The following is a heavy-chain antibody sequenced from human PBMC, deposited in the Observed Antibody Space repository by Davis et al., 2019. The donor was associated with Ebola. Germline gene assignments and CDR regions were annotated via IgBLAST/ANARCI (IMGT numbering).Heavy chain of an antibody. CDR1: GGSISSGGYY. V-gene: IGHV4-31*03. D-gene: IGHD3-3*01. CDR3: ARDVIDFWSGRPYGMDV. CDR2: IYYSGST. Sequence: MPSETLSLTCTVSGGSISSGGYYWSWIRQHPGTGLEWIGYIYYSGSTYYNPSLKSRVTISVDTSKNQFSLNLSSVTAADTAVYYCARDVIDFWSGRPYGMDVWGKGTTVTVSS. J-gene: IGHJ6*04.